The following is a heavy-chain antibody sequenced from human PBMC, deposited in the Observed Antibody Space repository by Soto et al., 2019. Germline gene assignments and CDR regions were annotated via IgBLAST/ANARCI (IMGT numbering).Heavy chain of an antibody. CDR2: IDYSGST. CDR3: ARDPSPAGTPYFDY. Sequence: PSETLSLNCTVSGGSITSGGHYWTWIRQQPGKGLEWIGYIDYSGSTHYNPSLKSRLSISIDTSKNQFSLNLTSVTPADPAVYYCARDPSPAGTPYFDYWRQGTLVTVSS. CDR1: GGSITSGGHY. D-gene: IGHD1-26*01. V-gene: IGHV4-31*03. J-gene: IGHJ4*02.